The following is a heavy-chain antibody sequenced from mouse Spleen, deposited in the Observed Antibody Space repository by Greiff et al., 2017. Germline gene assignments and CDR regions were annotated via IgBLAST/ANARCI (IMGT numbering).Heavy chain of an antibody. J-gene: IGHJ1*01. CDR2: INPYNGGT. CDR1: GYTFTDYY. Sequence: EVQLQQSGPVLVKPGASVKMSCKASGYTFTDYYMNWVKQSHGKSLEWIGVINPYNGGTSYNQKFKGKATLTVDKSSSTAYMELNSLTSEDSAVYYCARCLAYYSNYDWYFDVWGAGTTVTVSS. V-gene: IGHV1-19*01. CDR3: ARCLAYYSNYDWYFDV. D-gene: IGHD2-5*01.